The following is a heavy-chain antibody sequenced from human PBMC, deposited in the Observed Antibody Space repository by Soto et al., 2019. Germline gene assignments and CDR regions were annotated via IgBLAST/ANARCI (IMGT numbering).Heavy chain of an antibody. CDR3: ARDSAGDFWSGYYMRPRDYYHMDF. V-gene: IGHV1-69*04. Sequence: SVKVSCKASGGTFSSYTISWVRQAPGQGLEWMGRIIPILGIANYAQKFQGRVTITADKSTSTAYMELSSLRSEDTAVYYCARDSAGDFWSGYYMRPRDYYHMDFCGKGTTDTVSS. J-gene: IGHJ6*03. CDR2: IIPILGIA. CDR1: GGTFSSYT. D-gene: IGHD3-3*01.